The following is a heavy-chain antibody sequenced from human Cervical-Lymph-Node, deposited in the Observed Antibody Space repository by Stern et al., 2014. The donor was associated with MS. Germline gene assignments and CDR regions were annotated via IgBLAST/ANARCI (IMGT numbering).Heavy chain of an antibody. CDR1: GYSFTSYY. V-gene: IGHV1-46*01. CDR2: INPSGGST. J-gene: IGHJ4*02. D-gene: IGHD6-13*01. Sequence: VQLAESGAEVKTPGASVKVSCKASGYSFTSYYMHWVRQAPGPGLEWMGIINPSGGSTNYAQKFQDRVTMTRDTSTSTVYMEMSSLRSEDTALYYCARDGMTAATYYFDFWGQGTVVTVSS. CDR3: ARDGMTAATYYFDF.